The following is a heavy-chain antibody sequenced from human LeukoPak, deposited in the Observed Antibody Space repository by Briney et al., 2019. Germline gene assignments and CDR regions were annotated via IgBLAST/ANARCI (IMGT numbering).Heavy chain of an antibody. CDR2: ITGGGGST. D-gene: IGHD5-18*01. CDR3: AKLYIYGSPPRNY. Sequence: GGSLRLSCAASGFTFSSYAMSWVRQAPGKGLEWVSGITGGGGSTYYADPVKGRFTISRDNSKNTLYLQMNSLRAEDTAVYYCAKLYIYGSPPRNYWGQGSLVTVSS. V-gene: IGHV3-23*01. J-gene: IGHJ4*02. CDR1: GFTFSSYA.